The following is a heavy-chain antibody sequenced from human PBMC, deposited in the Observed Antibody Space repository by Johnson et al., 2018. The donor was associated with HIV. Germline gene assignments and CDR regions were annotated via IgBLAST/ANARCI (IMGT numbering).Heavy chain of an antibody. Sequence: QVQLVESGGGVVQPGASLRLSCAASGFTFSKYGMHWVRHAPGTGLHRVAFIRYDGSSSYYADSAKGRFTISRDNSKNTLPLQMNSLRAEDTALYYCARGGIRGYSYGPGAFDIWGQGTMVTVSS. J-gene: IGHJ3*02. CDR3: ARGGIRGYSYGPGAFDI. CDR2: IRYDGSSS. V-gene: IGHV3-30*02. CDR1: GFTFSKYG. D-gene: IGHD5-18*01.